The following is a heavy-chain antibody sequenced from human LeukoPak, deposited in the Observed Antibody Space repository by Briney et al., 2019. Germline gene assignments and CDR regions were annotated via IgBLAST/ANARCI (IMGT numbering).Heavy chain of an antibody. D-gene: IGHD3-22*01. J-gene: IGHJ4*02. V-gene: IGHV3-23*01. CDR1: GFSFSNYA. CDR2: ISGSGGST. Sequence: GGSLRLSCVSSGFSFSNYATSWVRQAPGKGLEWVSSISGSGGSTHYADSVKGRFTISRDKTKNTLYLQMNSLRAEDTAVYYCAKSAYYDASGYYREYYFDYWGQGTLVTVSS. CDR3: AKSAYYDASGYYREYYFDY.